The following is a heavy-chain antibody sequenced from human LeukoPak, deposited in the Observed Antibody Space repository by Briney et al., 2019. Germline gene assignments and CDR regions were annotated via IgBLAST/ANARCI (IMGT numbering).Heavy chain of an antibody. CDR1: GFSFSYYA. CDR3: ARSTGDCSGGTCYSDFDC. D-gene: IGHD2-15*01. CDR2: ISNNGTNK. Sequence: GGSLRLSCAASGFSFSYYAMQWVRQAPGKGLEGVAVISNNGTNKYYADSVKGRFTISRDNSKNTLYLQMNSLRAKDTAVYYCARSTGDCSGGTCYSDFDCWGQGTLVTVSS. J-gene: IGHJ4*02. V-gene: IGHV3-30*01.